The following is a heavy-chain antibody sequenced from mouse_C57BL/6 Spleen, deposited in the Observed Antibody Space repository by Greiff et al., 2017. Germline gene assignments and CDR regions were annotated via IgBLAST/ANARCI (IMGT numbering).Heavy chain of an antibody. CDR1: GYSITSGYD. D-gene: IGHD4-1*01. CDR2: ISYSGST. Sequence: EVQRVESGPGMVKPSQSLSLTCTVTGYSITSGYDWHWIRHFPGNKLEWMGYISYSGSTNYNPSLKSRISITHDTSKNHFFLKLNSVTTEDTATYYCARRGNWGGVYFDYWGQGTTLTVSS. CDR3: ARRGNWGGVYFDY. J-gene: IGHJ2*01. V-gene: IGHV3-1*01.